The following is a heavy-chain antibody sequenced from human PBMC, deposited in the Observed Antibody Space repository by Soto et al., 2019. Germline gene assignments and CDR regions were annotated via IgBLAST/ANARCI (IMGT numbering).Heavy chain of an antibody. J-gene: IGHJ4*02. CDR2: IRRKANNYAT. CDR1: GFIFSDSA. CDR3: TWALDVWSGYPRYYLDY. Sequence: EVQLVESGGGLVQPGGSLKLSCAASGFIFSDSALHWVRQASGKGLEWVGRIRRKANNYATTYAASVEGRFAISRDDSKITAYLQMNSLTAEDTAIYYCTWALDVWSGYPRYYLDYWGQGTLVTVSS. V-gene: IGHV3-73*02. D-gene: IGHD3-3*01.